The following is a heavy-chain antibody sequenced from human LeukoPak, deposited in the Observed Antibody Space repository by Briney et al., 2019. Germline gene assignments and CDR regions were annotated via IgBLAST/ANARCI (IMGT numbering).Heavy chain of an antibody. J-gene: IGHJ4*02. Sequence: EASETLSLTCTVSGGSISSYYWSWIRQPPGKGLEWIGYIYYSGSTNYNPSLKSRVTISVDTSKNQFSLKLSSVTAADTAVYYCARGQWLDHFDYWGQGTLVTVSS. CDR3: ARGQWLDHFDY. CDR2: IYYSGST. V-gene: IGHV4-59*01. CDR1: GGSISSYY. D-gene: IGHD6-19*01.